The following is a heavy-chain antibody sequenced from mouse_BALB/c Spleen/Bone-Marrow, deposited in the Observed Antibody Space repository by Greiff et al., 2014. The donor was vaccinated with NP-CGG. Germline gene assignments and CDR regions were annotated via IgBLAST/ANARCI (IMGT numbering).Heavy chain of an antibody. V-gene: IGHV3-8*02. CDR3: ARFGYDYALDY. J-gene: IGHJ4*01. D-gene: IGHD2-2*01. Sequence: VQLKESGPSLVKPSQTLSLTCSVTGDSITSSYWNWIRKFPGNKLEYMGYISYSGSTYYNPSLKSRISITRDTSKNQYYLQLKSVTTEDTATYYCARFGYDYALDYWGQGTSVTVSS. CDR1: GDSITSSY. CDR2: ISYSGST.